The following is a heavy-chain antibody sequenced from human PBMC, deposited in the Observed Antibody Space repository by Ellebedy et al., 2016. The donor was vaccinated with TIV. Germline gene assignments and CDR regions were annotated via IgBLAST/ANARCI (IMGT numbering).Heavy chain of an antibody. CDR3: AAKNVHNSGLLGDAFDV. D-gene: IGHD6-19*01. V-gene: IGHV5-51*01. J-gene: IGHJ3*01. CDR1: GYRFSDYW. Sequence: PGGSLRLSCKGSGYRFSDYWIGWVRQLPGKGLEWMGKIFPRDSETIYSPSFPGQVTISADQSVTTAHLQWNSLRASDTAMYYWAAKNVHNSGLLGDAFDVWGQGTFVTVSS. CDR2: IFPRDSET.